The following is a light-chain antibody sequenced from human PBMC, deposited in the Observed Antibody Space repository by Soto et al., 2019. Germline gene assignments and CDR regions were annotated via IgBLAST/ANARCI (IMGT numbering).Light chain of an antibody. Sequence: ILMPQSPETLSVSPVYTTRLSFLASQSINSAVAWYQQKVGQTPRLLIHGASTRATGIPDRFSGSGSGTDFTLTISRMEPEDFAVYYCKQYGSLSWTFGQGTTVDI. J-gene: IGKJ1*01. CDR3: KQYGSLSWT. V-gene: IGKV3-20*01. CDR1: QSINSA. CDR2: GAS.